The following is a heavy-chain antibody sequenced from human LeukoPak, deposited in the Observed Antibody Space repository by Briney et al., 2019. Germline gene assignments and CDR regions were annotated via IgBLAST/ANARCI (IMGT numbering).Heavy chain of an antibody. CDR3: AKCGSGTHWYFDL. CDR1: GFTFDDYA. V-gene: IGHV3-9*01. Sequence: GGSLRLSCAASGFTFDDYAMHWVRQAPGKGLEWVSGISWNSGSIGYADSVKGRFTISRDNAKNSLNLQMNSLRAEDTALYYCAKCGSGTHWYFDLWGRGTLVTVSS. CDR2: ISWNSGSI. J-gene: IGHJ2*01. D-gene: IGHD6-19*01.